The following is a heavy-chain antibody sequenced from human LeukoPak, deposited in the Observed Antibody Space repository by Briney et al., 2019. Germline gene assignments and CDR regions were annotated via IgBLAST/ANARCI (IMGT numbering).Heavy chain of an antibody. J-gene: IGHJ3*02. CDR2: IKSKTKRSTT. D-gene: IGHD1-26*01. CDR3: PTALRWEGPLVADAFDI. CDR1: GFTFSNAW. V-gene: IGHV3-15*01. Sequence: PGGSLRLACAASGFTFSNAWMTSVRQTPGKGLGWDGRIKSKTKRSTTDYTEAVNGRFTISRDDSKNTLYLQMNSLKTEDTAVYYCPTALRWEGPLVADAFDIWGQGTMATVSS.